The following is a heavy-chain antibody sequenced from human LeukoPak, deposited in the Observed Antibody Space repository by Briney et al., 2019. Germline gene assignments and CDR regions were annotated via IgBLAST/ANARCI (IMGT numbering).Heavy chain of an antibody. CDR2: TSGSGGST. CDR3: AKVGGDSSGYYYTFPRWYFDL. CDR1: GFTFSSYA. D-gene: IGHD3-22*01. Sequence: GGSLRLSCAASGFTFSSYAMSWVRQAPGKGLEWVSATSGSGGSTYYADSVKGRFTISRDNSKNTLYLQMNSLRAEDTAVYYSAKVGGDSSGYYYTFPRWYFDLWGRGTLVTVSS. V-gene: IGHV3-23*01. J-gene: IGHJ2*01.